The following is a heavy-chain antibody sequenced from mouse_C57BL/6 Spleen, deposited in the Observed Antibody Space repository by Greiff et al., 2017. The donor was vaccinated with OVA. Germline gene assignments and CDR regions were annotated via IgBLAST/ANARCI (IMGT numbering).Heavy chain of an antibody. CDR2: IDPETGGT. D-gene: IGHD2-3*01. Sequence: ESGAELVRPGASVTLSCKASGYTFTDYEMHWVKQTPVHGLEWIGAIDPETGGTAYNQKFKGKAILTADKSSSTAYMELRSLTSEDSAVYYCTRSDGYYDYWGQGTTLSVSS. V-gene: IGHV1-15*01. CDR3: TRSDGYYDY. CDR1: GYTFTDYE. J-gene: IGHJ2*01.